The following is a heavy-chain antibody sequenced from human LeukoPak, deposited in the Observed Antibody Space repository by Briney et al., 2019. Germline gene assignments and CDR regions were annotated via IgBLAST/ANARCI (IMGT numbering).Heavy chain of an antibody. CDR2: INPSGDST. Sequence: ASVKVSCKASGYTFTSYYIHWVRQAPGQGLEWMGMINPSGDSTRYSQKFQGAVTMTRDTSTSTVYMELSSLRSEDTAVCYCAREDLYDGGGPDGFDIWGQGTMVTVSS. D-gene: IGHD3-22*01. CDR1: GYTFTSYY. J-gene: IGHJ3*02. CDR3: AREDLYDGGGPDGFDI. V-gene: IGHV1-46*01.